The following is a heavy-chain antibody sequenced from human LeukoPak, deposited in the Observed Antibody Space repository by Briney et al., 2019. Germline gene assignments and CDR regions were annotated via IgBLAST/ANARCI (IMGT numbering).Heavy chain of an antibody. V-gene: IGHV1-18*01. CDR1: GYTFTSYG. J-gene: IGHJ4*02. D-gene: IGHD4-23*01. CDR3: ARDPTTVVNRKYYFDY. CDR2: ISAYNGNT. Sequence: ASVKVSCKASGYTFTSYGISWVRQAPGQGLEWMGWISAYNGNTNYAQKLQGRVTMTTDTSTSTAYMELRSLRSDDTAVYYCARDPTTVVNRKYYFDYWGQGTLVTVSS.